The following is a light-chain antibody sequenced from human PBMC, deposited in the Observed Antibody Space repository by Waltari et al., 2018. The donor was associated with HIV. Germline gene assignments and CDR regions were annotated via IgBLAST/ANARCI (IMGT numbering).Light chain of an antibody. Sequence: QSALTQPPSASGSPGQSVTLSCTGTSSDVGGYNYVSWHQQHPGKAPKPMIYDVIKRPSGVPDRFPGSKSGNTASLTVSGLQPEDEADYYCSSHAGSKVVFGGGTRLTVL. J-gene: IGLJ2*01. V-gene: IGLV2-8*01. CDR2: DVI. CDR3: SSHAGSKVV. CDR1: SSDVGGYNY.